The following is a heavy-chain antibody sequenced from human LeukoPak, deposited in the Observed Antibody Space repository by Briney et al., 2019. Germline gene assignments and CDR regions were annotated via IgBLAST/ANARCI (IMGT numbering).Heavy chain of an antibody. CDR2: ISGSAGGT. V-gene: IGHV3-23*01. CDR3: AKRGIVIRGLLIIGFHKEAYYFDS. J-gene: IGHJ4*02. D-gene: IGHD3-10*01. CDR1: GITLSNYA. Sequence: GGSLRLSCVVSGITLSNYAMSWVRQTPGKGLEWVSGISGSAGGTNYADSVKGRFTISRDNSMNTMYLQMNSLRAEDTAVYFCAKRGIVIRGLLIIGFHKEAYYFDSWGQGILVTVSS.